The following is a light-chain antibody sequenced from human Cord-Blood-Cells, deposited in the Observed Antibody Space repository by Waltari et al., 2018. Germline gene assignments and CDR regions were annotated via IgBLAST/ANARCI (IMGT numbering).Light chain of an antibody. Sequence: QSALTQPRSVSGSPGQSVTISCTGTSSEVGGHHYLSWYQQPPGKAPHLMIYDVSKRPSGVPDRFSGSKSGNTASLTISGLQAEDEADYYCCSYAGSYNVVFGGGTKLTVL. V-gene: IGLV2-11*01. CDR1: SSEVGGHHY. J-gene: IGLJ2*01. CDR3: CSYAGSYNVV. CDR2: DVS.